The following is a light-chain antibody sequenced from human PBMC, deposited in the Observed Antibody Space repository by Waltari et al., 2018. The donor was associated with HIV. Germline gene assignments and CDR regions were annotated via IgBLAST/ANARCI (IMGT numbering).Light chain of an antibody. CDR2: VAS. CDR1: QSISSY. Sequence: DIQMIQSPSSLSASVGDRVTITCRASQSISSYLNWYQQKPGKAPKVLIYVASSLQSGVPSRFSGSGSGTDFTLTISSLQPEDFATYYCQQSYSTPPTFGGGTKVEIK. J-gene: IGKJ4*01. CDR3: QQSYSTPPT. V-gene: IGKV1-39*01.